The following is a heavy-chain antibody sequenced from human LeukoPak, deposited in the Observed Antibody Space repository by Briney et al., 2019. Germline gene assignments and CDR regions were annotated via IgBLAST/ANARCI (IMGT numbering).Heavy chain of an antibody. CDR2: IIPMSGVA. J-gene: IGHJ4*02. D-gene: IGHD3-22*01. CDR3: ARDSPTNYYDAG. CDR1: GGTFSNYA. V-gene: IGHV1-69*17. Sequence: SVKVSCKASGGTFSNYAISWVRQAPGQGLEWMGGIIPMSGVANYAQKFQGRVTITADKSTSIAYMELSSLRSEDTAVYYCARDSPTNYYDAGWGQGTLVTVSS.